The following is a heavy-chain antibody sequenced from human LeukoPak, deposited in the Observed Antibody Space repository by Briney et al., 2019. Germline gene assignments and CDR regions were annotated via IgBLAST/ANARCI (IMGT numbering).Heavy chain of an antibody. J-gene: IGHJ4*02. CDR3: ARISIAAAGTFDY. CDR2: IYPGDSDT. V-gene: IGHV5-51*01. Sequence: GESLKISCKASGYSFTSYWIGWVRQMPGEGLEWMGIIYPGDSDTRYSPSFQGQVTISADKSISTAYLQWSSLKASDTAMYYCARISIAAAGTFDYWGQGTLVTVSS. D-gene: IGHD6-13*01. CDR1: GYSFTSYW.